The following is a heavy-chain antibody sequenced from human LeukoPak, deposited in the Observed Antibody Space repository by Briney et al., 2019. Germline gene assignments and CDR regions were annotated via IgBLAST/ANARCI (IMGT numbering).Heavy chain of an antibody. CDR2: ISGSGGST. D-gene: IGHD3-3*01. CDR3: AKDEAGPTIFGVVIEHYYYYMDV. Sequence: AGGSLRLSCAASGFTFSSYAMSWVRQAPGKGLEWVSAISGSGGSTYYADSVKGRFTISRDNSKNTLYLQMNSLRAEDTAVYYCAKDEAGPTIFGVVIEHYYYYMDVWGKGTTVTVSS. J-gene: IGHJ6*03. V-gene: IGHV3-23*01. CDR1: GFTFSSYA.